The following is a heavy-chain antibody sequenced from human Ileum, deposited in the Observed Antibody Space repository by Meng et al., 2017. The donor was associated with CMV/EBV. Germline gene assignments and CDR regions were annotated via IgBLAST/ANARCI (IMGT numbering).Heavy chain of an antibody. CDR2: ITADGITT. CDR1: GFTFITNV. Sequence: EVQLLESGGDLVRPVGYLRLSCAASGFTFITNVMNRVRQAPGKGLEWVSSITADGITTYDADSVKGRFTISRDNSKNTLYLSMNSLRAEDTAVYYCARRGNYIDYWGQGTLVTVSS. V-gene: IGHV3-23*01. J-gene: IGHJ4*02. CDR3: ARRGNYIDY. D-gene: IGHD1-26*01.